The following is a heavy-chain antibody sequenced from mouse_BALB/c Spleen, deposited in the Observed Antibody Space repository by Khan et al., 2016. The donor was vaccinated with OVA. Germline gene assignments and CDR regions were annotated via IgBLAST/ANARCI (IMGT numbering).Heavy chain of an antibody. J-gene: IGHJ3*01. CDR3: AGDYGRSFWFAY. V-gene: IGHV1S136*01. CDR1: GYSFTNYI. Sequence: VQLQQSGPELVKPGASVKISCQASGYSFTNYIIHWVKQNPGQGLEWIGYINPYNDGAKYNEKFKGKVTLTSDKSSSRAYMELSGLTSEDSAVYYCAGDYGRSFWFAYWGQGTLVTVSA. D-gene: IGHD1-1*01. CDR2: INPYNDGA.